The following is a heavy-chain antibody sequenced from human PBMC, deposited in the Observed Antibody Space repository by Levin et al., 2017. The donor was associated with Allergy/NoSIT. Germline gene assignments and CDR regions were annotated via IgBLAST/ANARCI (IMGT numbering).Heavy chain of an antibody. CDR1: GGSFSGYE. D-gene: IGHD3-22*01. J-gene: IGHJ4*02. CDR2: VDHSGYP. Sequence: SETLSLTCAVYGGSFSGYEWSWIRHSPGKGLEWIGEVDHSGYPKYNPSLRSRVTISVDTSKNQLSLKLSSVTASDRAVYYCAREENDYDSGGQVRVTAYWGQGTRGSVST. V-gene: IGHV4-34*01. CDR3: AREENDYDSGGQVRVTAY.